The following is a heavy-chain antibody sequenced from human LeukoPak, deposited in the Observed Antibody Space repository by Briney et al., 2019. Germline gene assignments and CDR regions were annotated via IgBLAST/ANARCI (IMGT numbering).Heavy chain of an antibody. Sequence: SETLSLTCAVYGGSFSGYYWSWIRQPPGKGLEWIGEINHSGSTNYNPSLKSRVTISVDTSKNQFSLKLSSVTAADTAVYYCARYPYYYDSSGYSSASDYWGQGTPVTVSS. J-gene: IGHJ4*02. D-gene: IGHD3-22*01. CDR2: INHSGST. CDR1: GGSFSGYY. CDR3: ARYPYYYDSSGYSSASDY. V-gene: IGHV4-34*01.